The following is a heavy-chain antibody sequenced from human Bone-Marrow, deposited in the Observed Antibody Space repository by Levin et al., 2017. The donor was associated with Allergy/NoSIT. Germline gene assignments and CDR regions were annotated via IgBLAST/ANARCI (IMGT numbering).Heavy chain of an antibody. Sequence: QPGGSLRLSCAASGFTFVNHAMTWVRHAPGKGLEWVSTIRPSSERTYFADSVKGRFTVSRDDSMNMMYLQMYSLRADDAAVYYCAREQGARGWYTVDFWGQGTLVTVSS. J-gene: IGHJ4*02. D-gene: IGHD6-19*01. CDR1: GFTFVNHA. CDR3: AREQGARGWYTVDF. V-gene: IGHV3-23*01. CDR2: IRPSSERT.